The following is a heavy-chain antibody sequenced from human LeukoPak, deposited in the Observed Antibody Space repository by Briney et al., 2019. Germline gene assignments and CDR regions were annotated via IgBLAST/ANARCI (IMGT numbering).Heavy chain of an antibody. CDR3: AKDPSSSGLFDY. V-gene: IGHV3-23*01. Sequence: GGSLRLSCAASGFTFSNYGMSWVRQAPGKGLEWVAGIGASGGSTYYADSVKGRFTISRDNSKNTLYLQMNSLRAEDTAVYYCAKDPSSSGLFDYWGQGTLVTVSS. J-gene: IGHJ4*02. D-gene: IGHD6-6*01. CDR1: GFTFSNYG. CDR2: IGASGGST.